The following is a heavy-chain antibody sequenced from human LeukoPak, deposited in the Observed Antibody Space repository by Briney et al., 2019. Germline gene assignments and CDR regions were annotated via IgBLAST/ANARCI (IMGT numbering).Heavy chain of an antibody. CDR2: ISWNSGSI. CDR1: GFTFDDYA. CDR3: AKDKTVAGTGAFDI. Sequence: GRSLRLSCAASGFTFDDYAMHWVRQAPGKGLEWVSGISWNSGSIGYADSVKGRFTISRDNAKNSLYLQMNSLRAEDTALYYCAKDKTVAGTGAFDIWGQGTMVTVSS. J-gene: IGHJ3*02. D-gene: IGHD6-19*01. V-gene: IGHV3-9*01.